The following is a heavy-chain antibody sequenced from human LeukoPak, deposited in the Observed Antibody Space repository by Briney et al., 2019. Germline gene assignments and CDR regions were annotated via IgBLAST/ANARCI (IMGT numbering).Heavy chain of an antibody. CDR3: ARGRGYCSSTSCYARYFDL. CDR1: GGSFSGYY. Sequence: SETLSLTCAVYGGSFSGYYWSWIRQPPGKGLEWIGEINRSGSTNYNPSLKSRVTISVDTSKNQFSLKLSSVTAADTAVYYCARGRGYCSSTSCYARYFDLWGRGTLVTVSS. D-gene: IGHD2-2*01. J-gene: IGHJ2*01. CDR2: INRSGST. V-gene: IGHV4-34*01.